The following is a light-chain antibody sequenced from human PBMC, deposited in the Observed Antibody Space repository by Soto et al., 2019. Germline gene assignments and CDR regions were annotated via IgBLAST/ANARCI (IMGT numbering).Light chain of an antibody. CDR2: GAY. V-gene: IGKV3-20*01. CDR3: QQYGTAPWT. J-gene: IGKJ1*01. Sequence: EVVLTQSPGTLPLSSGERATLSCRASQSVINSYLAWYQQKPGQAPRLLLYGAYNRATGIPDRFSGSGSGTDFTLTISRLEPEDFAVYYCQQYGTAPWTFGQGTKVDIK. CDR1: QSVINSY.